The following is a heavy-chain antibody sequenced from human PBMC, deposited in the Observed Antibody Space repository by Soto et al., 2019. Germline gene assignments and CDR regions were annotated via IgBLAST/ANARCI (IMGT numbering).Heavy chain of an antibody. D-gene: IGHD4-17*01. V-gene: IGHV3-33*01. Sequence: PGGSLRLFCVASGFTFSRYGMHWVRQAPGKGLEWVAVIWNDGSKQVYDDSVKGRFTISRDNSKNTLYLEMDSLRDEDTSVYYCARDDDYEANAIDLWGQGTLVTVSS. CDR2: IWNDGSKQ. CDR3: ARDDDYEANAIDL. CDR1: GFTFSRYG. J-gene: IGHJ5*02.